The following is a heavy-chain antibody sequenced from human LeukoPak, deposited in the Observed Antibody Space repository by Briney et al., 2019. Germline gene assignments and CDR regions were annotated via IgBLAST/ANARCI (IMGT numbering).Heavy chain of an antibody. Sequence: PGGSLRLSCVASGFIFSDYSMDWVRQAPGKGLEWVSSISSSSAYIFYSDSVKGRFTISRDNAQSSLHLQMNSLRAGDTAVYYCARQAVARPFDLWGQGTMVAVSS. V-gene: IGHV3-21*06. CDR3: ARQAVARPFDL. CDR1: GFIFSDYS. CDR2: ISSSSAYI. J-gene: IGHJ3*01.